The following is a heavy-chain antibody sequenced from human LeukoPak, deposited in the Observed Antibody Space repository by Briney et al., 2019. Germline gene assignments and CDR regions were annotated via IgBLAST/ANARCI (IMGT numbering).Heavy chain of an antibody. J-gene: IGHJ5*02. CDR3: ARGGVAVAGIYGSPGWFDP. Sequence: ASVKVSCKASGYTFTGYYMHWVRQAPGQGLEWMGGIIPIFGTANYAQKFQGRVTITTDESTSTAYMELSSLRSEDTAVYYCARGGVAVAGIYGSPGWFDPWGQGTLVTVSS. D-gene: IGHD6-19*01. CDR1: GYTFTGYY. V-gene: IGHV1-69*05. CDR2: IIPIFGTA.